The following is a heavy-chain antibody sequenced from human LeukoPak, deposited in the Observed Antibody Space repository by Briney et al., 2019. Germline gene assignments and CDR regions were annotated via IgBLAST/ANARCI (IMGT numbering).Heavy chain of an antibody. J-gene: IGHJ4*02. V-gene: IGHV3-21*06. D-gene: IGHD5-18*01. CDR3: ARDHNYGFDY. CDR2: ISSSSNYI. CDR1: GFTFSSYS. Sequence: GGSLRLSCAASGFTFSSYSMNWVRQAPGRGLEWVSSISSSSNYIYYADSVKGRFTISRDNAKNSLYLQMNSLRAEDTAVYYCARDHNYGFDYWGQGTLVTVSS.